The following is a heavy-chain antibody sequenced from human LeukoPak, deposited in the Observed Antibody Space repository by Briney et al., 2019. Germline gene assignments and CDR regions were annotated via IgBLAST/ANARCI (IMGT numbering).Heavy chain of an antibody. V-gene: IGHV3-49*04. CDR3: TRDLRITMIVVVTTRWYYYGMDV. CDR2: IRSKAYGGTT. CDR1: GFTFGDYA. J-gene: IGHJ6*02. D-gene: IGHD3-22*01. Sequence: GGSLRLSCTASGFTFGDYAMSWVRQAPGKGLEWVGFIRSKAYGGTTEYAASVKGRFTISRDDSKSIAYLQMNSLKTGDTAVYYCTRDLRITMIVVVTTRWYYYGMDVWGQGTTVTVSS.